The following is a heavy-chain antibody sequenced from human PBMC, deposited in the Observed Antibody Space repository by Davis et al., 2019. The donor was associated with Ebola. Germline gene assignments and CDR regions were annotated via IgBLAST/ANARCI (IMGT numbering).Heavy chain of an antibody. Sequence: PGGSLRLSCAASGFTFSSYWMRWVRQAPGKGLEWVANIKQDASEKYYVDSVKGRYIISRDNAKTSVFLQMNSLRAEDTGIYYCVREGKQWLVSLWGQGTLVTVSS. CDR1: GFTFSSYW. CDR3: VREGKQWLVSL. CDR2: IKQDASEK. V-gene: IGHV3-7*01. J-gene: IGHJ4*02. D-gene: IGHD6-19*01.